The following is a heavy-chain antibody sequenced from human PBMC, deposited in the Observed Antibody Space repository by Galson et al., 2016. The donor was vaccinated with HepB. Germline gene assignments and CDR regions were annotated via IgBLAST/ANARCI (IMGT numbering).Heavy chain of an antibody. D-gene: IGHD3/OR15-3a*01. J-gene: IGHJ3*02. Sequence: QSGAEVKKSGESLKISCTGSGYIFSTYWIGWVRQMPGKGLEWMGIIYPRDSTTRYSASFHGHVTISADKSISTAYLQWRSLKASDTATYYCARPGPNNRDWYSSWDNDAFDIWGQGTRVSVS. CDR2: IYPRDSTT. CDR1: GYIFSTYW. V-gene: IGHV5-51*01. CDR3: ARPGPNNRDWYSSWDNDAFDI.